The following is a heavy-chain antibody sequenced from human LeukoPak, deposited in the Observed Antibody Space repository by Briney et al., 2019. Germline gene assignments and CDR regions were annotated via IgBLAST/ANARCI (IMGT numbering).Heavy chain of an antibody. D-gene: IGHD3-22*01. CDR3: ASGQDYYDSSGYYKG. V-gene: IGHV1-69*13. CDR1: GGTFSSYA. J-gene: IGHJ4*02. Sequence: SVKVSCKAPGGTFSSYAISWVRQAPGQGLEWMGGIIPIFGTANYAQKFQGRVTITADESTSTAYMELSSLRSEDTAVYYCASGQDYYDSSGYYKGWGQGTLVTVSS. CDR2: IIPIFGTA.